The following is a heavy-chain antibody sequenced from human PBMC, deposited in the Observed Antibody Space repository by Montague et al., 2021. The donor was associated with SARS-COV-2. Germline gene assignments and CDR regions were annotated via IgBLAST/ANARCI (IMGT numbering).Heavy chain of an antibody. CDR3: ASELADYGDFDY. V-gene: IGHV3-30-3*01. CDR2: ISYDGSNK. CDR1: GFTFSSYA. J-gene: IGHJ4*02. D-gene: IGHD4-17*01. Sequence: SLRLSCAASGFTFSSYAMHWVRQAPGKGLEWVAVISYDGSNKYYADSVKGRFTKNTLYLQMSSLRTEDTAVYYCASELADYGDFDYWGQGTLVTVSS.